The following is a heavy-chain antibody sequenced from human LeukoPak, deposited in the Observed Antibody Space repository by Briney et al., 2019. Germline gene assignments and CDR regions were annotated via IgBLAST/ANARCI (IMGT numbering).Heavy chain of an antibody. Sequence: GESLRLSCAASGFTFSSYEMNWVRQAPGKGLEWVSYISRTGSTIYYADSVKGRFTISRDNAKNSLYLQLNSLRAEDTAVYYCARDLTYFASGSYISWGQGTLVTVSS. CDR1: GFTFSSYE. CDR2: ISRTGSTI. D-gene: IGHD3-10*01. V-gene: IGHV3-48*03. CDR3: ARDLTYFASGSYIS. J-gene: IGHJ5*02.